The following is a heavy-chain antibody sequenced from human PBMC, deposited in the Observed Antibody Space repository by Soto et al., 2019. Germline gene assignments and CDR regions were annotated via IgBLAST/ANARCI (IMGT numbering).Heavy chain of an antibody. CDR3: AKESYAPAAY. J-gene: IGHJ4*02. CDR2: ISYDGSNK. Sequence: GGSLRLSCAASGFTFSSYGMHWVRQAPGKGLEWVAVISYDGSNKYYADSVKGRFTISRDNSKNTLYLQMNSLRAEDTAVYYCAKESYAPAAYWGQGTLVTVSS. D-gene: IGHD4-17*01. CDR1: GFTFSSYG. V-gene: IGHV3-30*18.